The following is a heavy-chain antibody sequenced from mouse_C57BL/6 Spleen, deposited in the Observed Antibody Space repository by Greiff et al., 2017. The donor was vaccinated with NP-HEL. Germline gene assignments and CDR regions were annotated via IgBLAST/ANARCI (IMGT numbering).Heavy chain of an antibody. CDR2: ISYDGSN. J-gene: IGHJ4*01. Sequence: EVQLQESGPGLVKPSQSLSLTCSVTGYSITSGYYWNWIRQFPGNNLEWMGYISYDGSNNYNPSLKNRISITRDTSKNQCFLKLNSVTTEDTATYYCARGDDYDDAMDYWGQGTSVTVSS. D-gene: IGHD2-4*01. CDR3: ARGDDYDDAMDY. CDR1: GYSITSGYY. V-gene: IGHV3-6*01.